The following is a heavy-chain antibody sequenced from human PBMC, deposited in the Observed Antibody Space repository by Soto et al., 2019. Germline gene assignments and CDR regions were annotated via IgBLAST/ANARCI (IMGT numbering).Heavy chain of an antibody. D-gene: IGHD3-10*01. Sequence: SETLSLTCTVSGGSISSYYWSWIRQPPGKGLEWIGYIYYSGSTNYNPSLKSRVTISVDTSKNQFSLKLSSVTAADTAVYYCARLKASSIRYYYYYMDVWGKGTTVTVSS. CDR3: ARLKASSIRYYYYYMDV. CDR2: IYYSGST. J-gene: IGHJ6*03. V-gene: IGHV4-59*08. CDR1: GGSISSYY.